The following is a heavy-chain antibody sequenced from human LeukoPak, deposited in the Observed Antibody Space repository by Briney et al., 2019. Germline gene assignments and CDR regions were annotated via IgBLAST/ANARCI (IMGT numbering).Heavy chain of an antibody. Sequence: EASVKVSCKASGYSFTNYDINWVRQATGPGLEWMGWMNPNSVNTGYAQNFQGRVTFTRNISISTVYMELSSLKSEDTAVYYCARGTYYSDSSGFYYAAFDIWGQGTLVTVSS. J-gene: IGHJ3*02. CDR1: GYSFTNYD. CDR2: MNPNSVNT. D-gene: IGHD3-22*01. CDR3: ARGTYYSDSSGFYYAAFDI. V-gene: IGHV1-8*03.